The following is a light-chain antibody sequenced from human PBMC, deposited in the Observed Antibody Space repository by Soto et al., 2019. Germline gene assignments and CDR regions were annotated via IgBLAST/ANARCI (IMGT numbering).Light chain of an antibody. J-gene: IGLJ1*01. V-gene: IGLV2-14*03. Sequence: QSALTQPASVSGSPGQSITISCTGTSSDVGGYNSVSWYQHHPGKAPNLILYDLGDRPSGVSYRFSGSKSGNTASLTISGLQAVDEADYYCSSYTSSSTNVFGTGTKLTVL. CDR1: SSDVGGYNS. CDR2: DLG. CDR3: SSYTSSSTNV.